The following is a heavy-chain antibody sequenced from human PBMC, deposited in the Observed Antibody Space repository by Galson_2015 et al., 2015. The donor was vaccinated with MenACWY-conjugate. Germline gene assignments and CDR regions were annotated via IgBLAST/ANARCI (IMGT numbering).Heavy chain of an antibody. V-gene: IGHV3-30*04. J-gene: IGHJ4*02. Sequence: SLRLSCAASGFIFSSYAMHWVRQAPGKGLEWVAVMSYDGSNKYYADSVKGRSTISRDNSKNTLYLQMNSLRAEDTAVYYCARDRRIAAAGTCFDYWGQGAPLTVSS. D-gene: IGHD6-13*01. CDR1: GFIFSSYA. CDR3: ARDRRIAAAGTCFDY. CDR2: MSYDGSNK.